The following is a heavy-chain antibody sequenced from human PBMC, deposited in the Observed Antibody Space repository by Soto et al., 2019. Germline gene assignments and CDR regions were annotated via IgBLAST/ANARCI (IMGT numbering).Heavy chain of an antibody. J-gene: IGHJ4*02. CDR1: GFTFSSYA. CDR3: ARESEDLTSNFDY. V-gene: IGHV3-23*01. Sequence: GGSLRLSCAASGFTFSSYAMSWVRQAPGKGLEWVSAISGSGGSTYYADSVKGRFTISRDNSKNSVYLEMNSLSAEDTAVYYCARESEDLTSNFDYWGQGTLVTVSS. CDR2: ISGSGGST.